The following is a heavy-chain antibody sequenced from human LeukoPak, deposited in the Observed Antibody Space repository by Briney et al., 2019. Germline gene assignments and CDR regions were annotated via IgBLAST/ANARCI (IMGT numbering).Heavy chain of an antibody. J-gene: IGHJ6*03. D-gene: IGHD3-9*01. CDR3: ARGITGSYDILTGYAIYVSYYYYYMDV. Sequence: SETLSLTCTVSGGSISSSSYYWGWIRQPPGKGLEWIGSIYYSGSTYYNPSLKSRVTMSVDTSKNQFSLKLSSVTAADTAVYYCARGITGSYDILTGYAIYVSYYYYYMDVWGKGTTVTISS. CDR2: IYYSGST. CDR1: GGSISSSSYY. V-gene: IGHV4-39*07.